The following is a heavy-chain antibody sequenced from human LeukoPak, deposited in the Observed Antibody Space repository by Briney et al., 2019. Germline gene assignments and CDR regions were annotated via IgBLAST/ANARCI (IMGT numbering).Heavy chain of an antibody. CDR3: ARDPSSASYYYYYMDV. CDR1: GYTFTGYY. D-gene: IGHD3-22*01. Sequence: ALVKVSCKASGYTFTGYYMHWVRQAPGQGLEWMGWINPNSGGTNYAQKFQGRVTMTRDTSISTAYMELSRLRSDDTAVYYCARDPSSASYYYYYMDVWGKGTTVTVSS. V-gene: IGHV1-2*02. J-gene: IGHJ6*03. CDR2: INPNSGGT.